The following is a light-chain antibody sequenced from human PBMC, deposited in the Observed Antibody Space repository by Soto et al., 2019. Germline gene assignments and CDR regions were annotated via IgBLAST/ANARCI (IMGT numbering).Light chain of an antibody. CDR3: QQYNNWPPMYT. Sequence: EIVMTQSPATLSVSPGERATLSCRASQSVSSNLAWYQQKPGQAPRLLMYDASTRATGIPARFSGSGSGTEFTLTISSLQSEDFAVYYCQQYNNWPPMYTFGQGTKVDIK. J-gene: IGKJ2*01. CDR2: DAS. CDR1: QSVSSN. V-gene: IGKV3-15*01.